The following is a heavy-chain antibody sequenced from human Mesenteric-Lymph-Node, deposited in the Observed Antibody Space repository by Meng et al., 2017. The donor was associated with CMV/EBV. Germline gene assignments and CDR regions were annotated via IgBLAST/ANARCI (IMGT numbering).Heavy chain of an antibody. V-gene: IGHV3-7*01. CDR2: IKQDGSEI. CDR1: GFTFSSYA. J-gene: IGHJ4*02. Sequence: GGSLRLSCAASGFTFSSYAMSWVRQTPGKGLEWVANIKQDGSEIYYVDSVKGRFTISRDNAKNSLSLQMSSLRAEDTAVYYCAREGMTTADFDFWGQGTLVTVSS. D-gene: IGHD1-14*01. CDR3: AREGMTTADFDF.